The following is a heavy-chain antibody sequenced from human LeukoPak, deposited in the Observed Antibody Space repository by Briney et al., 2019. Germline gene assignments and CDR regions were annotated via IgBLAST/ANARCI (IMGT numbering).Heavy chain of an antibody. CDR2: INHSGST. CDR3: ARSSITGGFAY. V-gene: IGHV4-34*01. J-gene: IGHJ4*02. D-gene: IGHD1-20*01. CDR1: GGSFSGYY. Sequence: SETLSLTCAVYGGSFSGYYWSWIRQPPGKGLECIGEINHSGSTNYNPSLKSRVTISVDTSKNQFSLKLSSVTAADTAVYYWARSSITGGFAYWGQGTLVTVSS.